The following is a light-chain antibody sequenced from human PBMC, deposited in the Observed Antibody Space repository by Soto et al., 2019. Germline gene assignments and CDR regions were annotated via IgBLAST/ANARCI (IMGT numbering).Light chain of an antibody. CDR3: SSYTSSSTL. J-gene: IGLJ2*01. V-gene: IGLV2-14*03. Sequence: QSALTQPASVSGSPGHSFTIPCTVTSSDVGGYNYVSCYQHNQGKAPKLMIYDVSNRPSGVSNRFSGSKSGNTASLTISGLQAEDEADYYCSSYTSSSTLFGGGTKLTVL. CDR1: SSDVGGYNY. CDR2: DVS.